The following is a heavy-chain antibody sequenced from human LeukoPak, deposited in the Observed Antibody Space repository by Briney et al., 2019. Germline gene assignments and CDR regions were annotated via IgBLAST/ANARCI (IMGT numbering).Heavy chain of an antibody. CDR2: ISGSGGST. Sequence: PGGSLRLSCAASGITFSSYAMSWVRQAPGKGLEWVSAISGSGGSTYYADSVKGRFTISRDNSKNTLYLQMNSLRAEDTAVYYCAKFSRRDYYYGMDVWGQGTTVTVSS. J-gene: IGHJ6*02. CDR3: AKFSRRDYYYGMDV. CDR1: GITFSSYA. V-gene: IGHV3-23*01.